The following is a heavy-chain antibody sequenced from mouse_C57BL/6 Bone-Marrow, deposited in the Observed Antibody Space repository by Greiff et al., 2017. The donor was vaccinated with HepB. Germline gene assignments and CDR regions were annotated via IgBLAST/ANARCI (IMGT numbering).Heavy chain of an antibody. CDR2: INPGSGGT. Sequence: QVQLKQSGAELVRPGTSVKVSCKASGYAFTNYLIEWVKQRPGQGLEWIGVINPGSGGTNYNEKFKGKATLTADKSSSTAYMQLSSLTSEDSAVYFCARRGSNYEDFDYWGQGTTLTVSS. J-gene: IGHJ2*01. D-gene: IGHD2-5*01. CDR1: GYAFTNYL. CDR3: ARRGSNYEDFDY. V-gene: IGHV1-54*01.